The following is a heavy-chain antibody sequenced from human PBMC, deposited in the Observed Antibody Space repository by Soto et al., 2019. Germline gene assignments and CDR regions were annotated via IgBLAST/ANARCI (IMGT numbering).Heavy chain of an antibody. CDR2: ISGSGGST. J-gene: IGHJ4*02. CDR1: GFTFSSYA. CDR3: ASRSSAWYLDY. V-gene: IGHV3-23*01. Sequence: EVQLLESGGGLVQPGGSLRRSCAASGFTFSSYAMNWVRQAPGKGLEWVSVISGSGGSTYYEDSVKGRFTICRDNSKNTLYLQMTSLGGEDTAVYYFASRSSAWYLDYWCQGTLVTVSS. D-gene: IGHD6-19*01.